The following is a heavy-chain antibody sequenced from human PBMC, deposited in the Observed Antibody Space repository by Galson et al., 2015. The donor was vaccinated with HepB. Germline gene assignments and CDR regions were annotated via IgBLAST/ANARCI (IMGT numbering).Heavy chain of an antibody. Sequence: SLRLSCAASGFTFSSSGMHWVRQAPGKGLEWVAVISYDGSNKYYADSVKGRFTISRDNSKNTLYLQMNSLRAEDTAVYYCANSPYLYDAFDIWGQGTMVTVSS. CDR1: GFTFSSSG. V-gene: IGHV3-30*18. J-gene: IGHJ3*02. CDR3: ANSPYLYDAFDI. CDR2: ISYDGSNK.